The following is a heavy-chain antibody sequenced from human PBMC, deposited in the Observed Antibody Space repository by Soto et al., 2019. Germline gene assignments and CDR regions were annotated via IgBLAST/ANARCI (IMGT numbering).Heavy chain of an antibody. CDR3: AKSPMVRTFHYGMDV. Sequence: EVQMVESGGNLVQPGGSLRVSCAASEVRFSFYWMSWVRQAPGKGLEWVADINEDGSVTYYADAVKGRFTMSRDDATNALYLQMNGLRAGDTAVYFCAKSPMVRTFHYGMDVWGQWTTVTVSS. D-gene: IGHD3-16*01. V-gene: IGHV3-7*05. CDR2: INEDGSVT. CDR1: EVRFSFYW. J-gene: IGHJ6*02.